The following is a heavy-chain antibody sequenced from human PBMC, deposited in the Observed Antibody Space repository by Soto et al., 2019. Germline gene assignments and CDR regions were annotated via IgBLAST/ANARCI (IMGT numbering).Heavy chain of an antibody. Sequence: QVQLVQSGEGVVQPGRSLRLSCAASGFTFSYYTMHWVRQAPGKGLEWVAVISYDGNHKYYADSVKCRFAISRANSRGTLYLQMDSLRPDDTAIYYCARDQGVTIEGHIVPSAGYWGQGTKVTVSS. CDR2: ISYDGNHK. CDR3: ARDQGVTIEGHIVPSAGY. J-gene: IGHJ4*02. CDR1: GFTFSYYT. V-gene: IGHV3-30*09. D-gene: IGHD3-16*02.